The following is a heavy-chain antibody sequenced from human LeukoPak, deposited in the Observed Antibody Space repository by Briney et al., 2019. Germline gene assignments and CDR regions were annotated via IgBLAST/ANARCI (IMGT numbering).Heavy chain of an antibody. CDR2: IKQDGSEK. Sequence: PGGSLRLSCAASGFTFSRYWMSWVRQAPGKGLEWVANIKQDGSEKYYVDSVKGRFTISRDNAKNSLYLQMNSLRAEDTAVYYCAKHDNNGYYYPGGGYWGQGTLVTVSS. CDR3: AKHDNNGYYYPGGGY. J-gene: IGHJ4*02. D-gene: IGHD3-22*01. V-gene: IGHV3-7*01. CDR1: GFTFSRYW.